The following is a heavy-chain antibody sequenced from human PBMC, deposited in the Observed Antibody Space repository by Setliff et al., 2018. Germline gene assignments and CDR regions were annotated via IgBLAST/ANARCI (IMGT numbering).Heavy chain of an antibody. Sequence: SETLSLTCTVSGYSTSSGYIWGWIRQPPGKGLEWVGNIGHTGSINYNPSLKSRLTISRDTSKNQVSLKLSSVTATDTAVYYCARDLGHGGDSDYWGQGILVTVSS. CDR2: IGHTGSI. J-gene: IGHJ4*02. D-gene: IGHD2-21*02. CDR1: GYSTSSGYI. V-gene: IGHV4-38-2*02. CDR3: ARDLGHGGDSDY.